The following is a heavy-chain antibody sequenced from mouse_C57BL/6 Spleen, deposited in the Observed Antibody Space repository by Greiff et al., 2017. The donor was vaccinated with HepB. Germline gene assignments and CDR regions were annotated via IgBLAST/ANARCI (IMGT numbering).Heavy chain of an antibody. CDR1: GYAFTNYL. V-gene: IGHV1-54*01. Sequence: QVQLKESGAELVRPGTSVKVSCKASGYAFTNYLIEWVKQRPGQGLEWIGVINPGSGGTNYNEKLKGKATLTADKSSSTAYMQLSSLTSEDSAVYFCATSYYGSSPFDYWGQGTTLTVSS. CDR2: INPGSGGT. D-gene: IGHD1-1*01. CDR3: ATSYYGSSPFDY. J-gene: IGHJ2*01.